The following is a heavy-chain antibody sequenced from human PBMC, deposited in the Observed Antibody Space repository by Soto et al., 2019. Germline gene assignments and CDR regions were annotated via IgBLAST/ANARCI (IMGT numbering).Heavy chain of an antibody. CDR2: ISSSSSTI. CDR3: ARGLDYDYIWGSYRTLFDY. V-gene: IGHV3-48*01. D-gene: IGHD3-16*02. J-gene: IGHJ4*02. Sequence: GGSLRLSCAASGFTFSSYSMNWVRQAPGKGLEWVSYISSSSSTIYYADSVKGRFTISRDNAKNSLYLQMNSLRAEDTAVYYCARGLDYDYIWGSYRTLFDYWGQGTLVTVSS. CDR1: GFTFSSYS.